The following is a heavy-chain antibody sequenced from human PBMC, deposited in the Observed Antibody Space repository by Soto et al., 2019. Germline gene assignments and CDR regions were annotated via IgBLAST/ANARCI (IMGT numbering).Heavy chain of an antibody. Sequence: QVQLVQSGAEVKKPGASVKVSCKASGYTFTSYGLSWVRQAPGQGLEWMGRISAYNYNTNYAQKLQGRVTMTTDTSTSTAHMELRGLRSDDTAVYYCARVVGALGHWFDPWGQGTLVTVSS. CDR2: ISAYNYNT. J-gene: IGHJ5*02. CDR1: GYTFTSYG. V-gene: IGHV1-18*01. D-gene: IGHD1-26*01. CDR3: ARVVGALGHWFDP.